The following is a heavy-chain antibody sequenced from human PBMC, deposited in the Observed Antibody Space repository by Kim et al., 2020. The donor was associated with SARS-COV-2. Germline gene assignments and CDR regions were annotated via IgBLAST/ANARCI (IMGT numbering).Heavy chain of an antibody. CDR3: SRNVVTGHDEV. D-gene: IGHD1-20*01. CDR2: IDTDGTT. Sequence: GGSLRLSCTASGFNVNTNYMTWVRQAPGKGLDWVSLIDTDGTTYYADAVKGRCTISRRNSKNTVLLQMDSLRAEDTAAEFCSRNVVTGHDEVWWQGTLVT. V-gene: IGHV3-53*04. CDR1: GFNVNTNY. J-gene: IGHJ4*02.